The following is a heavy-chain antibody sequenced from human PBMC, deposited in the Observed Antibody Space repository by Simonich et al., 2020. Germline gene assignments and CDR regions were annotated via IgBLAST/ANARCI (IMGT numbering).Heavy chain of an antibody. CDR3: ARGKAGSSTSCYDY. Sequence: EVQLVESGGGLVQPGGSLRLSCAASGFTFSSYAMSWVRQAPGKGLEWVSAISGSGGSTYYADSVKGRFTISRHNSKNTLYLQMNSLRAEDTAVYYCARGKAGSSTSCYDYWGQGTLVTVSS. J-gene: IGHJ4*02. V-gene: IGHV3-23*04. D-gene: IGHD2-2*01. CDR2: ISGSGGST. CDR1: GFTFSSYA.